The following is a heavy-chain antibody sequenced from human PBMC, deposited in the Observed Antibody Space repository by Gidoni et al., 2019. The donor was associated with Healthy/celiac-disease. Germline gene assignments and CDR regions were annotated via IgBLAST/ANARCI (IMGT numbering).Heavy chain of an antibody. J-gene: IGHJ5*02. Sequence: EVQLVASGGGLVQPGGSLRLSCAASGFPFSSYAMSWVRQAPGKGLEGVAAMRGSGGSTYDADYVKGRVTISRDNSKNTLYLQMNSLRAEDTAVYYCAKAFSRGWYRRDWFDPLGPGNPGHRLL. CDR2: MRGSGGST. D-gene: IGHD6-19*01. V-gene: IGHV3-23*04. CDR1: GFPFSSYA. CDR3: AKAFSRGWYRRDWFDP.